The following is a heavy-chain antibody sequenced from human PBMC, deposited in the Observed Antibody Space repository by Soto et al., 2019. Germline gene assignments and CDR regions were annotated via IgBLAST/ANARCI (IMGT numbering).Heavy chain of an antibody. D-gene: IGHD6-13*01. Sequence: EVQLVESGGGLVQPGGSLRLSCAASGFTFSSYWMHWVRQAPGKGLVWVSRIKTDGSSTDYADSVKGRFTISRDNAKNTLYLQMNSLSADDTAVYYCASDRSSRVMAVWGHGTTVTVSS. CDR3: ASDRSSRVMAV. V-gene: IGHV3-74*01. CDR2: IKTDGSST. CDR1: GFTFSSYW. J-gene: IGHJ6*02.